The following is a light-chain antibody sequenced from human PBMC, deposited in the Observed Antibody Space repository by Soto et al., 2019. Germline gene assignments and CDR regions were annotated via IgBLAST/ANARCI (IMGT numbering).Light chain of an antibody. CDR3: QQYGSFPWT. CDR2: GAS. CDR1: QSIDSRY. J-gene: IGKJ1*01. Sequence: IVLSKTTGLLSLSPGERATLSCRASQSIDSRYLGWYQQKPGQTPRLLIYGASGRATGIPDRFSGSGSGTDFTLTISRLEPEDFAVYYCQQYGSFPWTFGQGTKADIK. V-gene: IGKV3-20*01.